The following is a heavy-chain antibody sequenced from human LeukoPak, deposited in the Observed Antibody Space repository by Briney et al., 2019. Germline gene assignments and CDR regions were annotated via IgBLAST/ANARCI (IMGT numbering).Heavy chain of an antibody. Sequence: SETLSLTCTVSGGSISSGGYSWSWIRQPPGKGLEWIGYISLSGSSYYNPSLKSRITISIDPSNNQFSLRLTSVTAADTAMYYCAKTYYDGSGYHFDYWGQGTLVTVSS. CDR3: AKTYYDGSGYHFDY. CDR1: GGSISSGGYS. V-gene: IGHV4-30-2*01. J-gene: IGHJ4*02. CDR2: ISLSGSS. D-gene: IGHD3-22*01.